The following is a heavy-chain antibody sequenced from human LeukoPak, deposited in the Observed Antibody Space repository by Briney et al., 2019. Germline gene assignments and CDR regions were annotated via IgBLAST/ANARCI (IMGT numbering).Heavy chain of an antibody. V-gene: IGHV1-69*13. CDR3: ARKLRLGGNWFDP. D-gene: IGHD1-26*01. CDR2: IIPISGTT. CDR1: GGTFTSYA. J-gene: IGHJ5*02. Sequence: SVKVSCKTSGGTFTSYAITWVRQAPGQGLEWMGKIIPISGTTNYAQKFQGRVTFTADESTSSAYMELSSLRSEDTALYYCARKLRLGGNWFDPWGQGTLVTVSS.